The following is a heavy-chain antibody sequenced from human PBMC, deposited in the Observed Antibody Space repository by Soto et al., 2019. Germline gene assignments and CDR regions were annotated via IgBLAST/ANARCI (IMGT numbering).Heavy chain of an antibody. V-gene: IGHV3-15*01. J-gene: IGHJ4*02. D-gene: IGHD1-7*01. CDR3: SNWNYGGSFDY. CDR1: GFTFSNAW. Sequence: GGSLRLSCAASGFTFSNAWMSWVRQAPGKGLEWVGRIKSKTDGGTTDYAAPVKGRFTISRDDSKNTLYLQMNSLKTEDTAVYYCSNWNYGGSFDYWGQGTLVTVSS. CDR2: IKSKTDGGTT.